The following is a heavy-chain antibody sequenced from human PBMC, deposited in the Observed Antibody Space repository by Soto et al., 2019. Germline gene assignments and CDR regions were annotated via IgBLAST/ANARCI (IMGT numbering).Heavy chain of an antibody. D-gene: IGHD2-2*01. V-gene: IGHV1-18*04. CDR3: AREVWYCSSTGCPFDY. CDR1: GYTFTSYG. CDR2: ISAYNGNT. J-gene: IGHJ4*02. Sequence: ASVKVSCKASGYTFTSYGISWVRQAPGQGLEWMGWISAYNGNTNYAQKLQGRVTMTTDTSASTAYMELRSLRSDDTAVYYCAREVWYCSSTGCPFDYWGQGTLVTVSS.